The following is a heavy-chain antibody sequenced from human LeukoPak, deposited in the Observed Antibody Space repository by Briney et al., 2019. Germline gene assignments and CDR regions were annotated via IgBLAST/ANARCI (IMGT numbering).Heavy chain of an antibody. Sequence: SQTLSLTCTVSGGSISSGGYYWTWIRQHPGKGLEWIGYIYYSGSTYYNPSLKSRLTMSVDTSKNQFSLKLSSVTAADTAVYYCARGPRMLVFDIWGQGTMVTVSS. J-gene: IGHJ3*02. CDR3: ARGPRMLVFDI. CDR2: IYYSGST. CDR1: GGSISSGGYY. D-gene: IGHD3-16*01. V-gene: IGHV4-31*03.